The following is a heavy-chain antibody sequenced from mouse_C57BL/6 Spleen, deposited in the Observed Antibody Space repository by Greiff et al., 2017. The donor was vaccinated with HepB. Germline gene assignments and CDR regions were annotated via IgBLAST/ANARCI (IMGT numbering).Heavy chain of an antibody. Sequence: VQLQQPGAELVMPGASVKLSCKASGYTFTSYWMHWVKQRPGQGLEWIGEIDPSDSYTNYNQKFKGKSTLTVDKSSSTAYMQLSSLTSEDSAVYYCARKLRRVYAMDYWGQGTSVTVSS. D-gene: IGHD2-4*01. V-gene: IGHV1-69*01. CDR1: GYTFTSYW. CDR2: IDPSDSYT. J-gene: IGHJ4*01. CDR3: ARKLRRVYAMDY.